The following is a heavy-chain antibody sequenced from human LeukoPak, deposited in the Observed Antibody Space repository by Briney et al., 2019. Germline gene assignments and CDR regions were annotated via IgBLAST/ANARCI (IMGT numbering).Heavy chain of an antibody. Sequence: SETLSLTCAVYGGSFSGYYRSWIRQPPGKGLEWIGEINHSGSTNYNPSLKSRVTISVDTSKNQFSLKLSSVTAADTAVYYCASAPRGYSYGFRNWFDPWGQGTLVTVSS. CDR2: INHSGST. D-gene: IGHD5-18*01. CDR3: ASAPRGYSYGFRNWFDP. J-gene: IGHJ5*02. V-gene: IGHV4-34*01. CDR1: GGSFSGYY.